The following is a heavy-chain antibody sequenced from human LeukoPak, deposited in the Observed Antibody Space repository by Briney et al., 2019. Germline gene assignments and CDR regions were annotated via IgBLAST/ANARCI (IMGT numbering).Heavy chain of an antibody. CDR1: GYTFTSYG. J-gene: IGHJ5*02. CDR2: ISDYNGNT. D-gene: IGHD4-17*01. V-gene: IGHV1-18*01. CDR3: ARGTSHRYGDYINWFDP. Sequence: GASVKVSCKASGYTFTSYGISWVRQAPGQGLEWMGWISDYNGNTNYAQKLQGRVTMTTDTSTSTAYMELRSLRSEDTAVYYCARGTSHRYGDYINWFDPWGQGTLVTVSS.